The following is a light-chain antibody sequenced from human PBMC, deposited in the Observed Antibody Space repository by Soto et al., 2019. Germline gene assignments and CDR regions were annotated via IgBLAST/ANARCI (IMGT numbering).Light chain of an antibody. CDR3: QQYDSSPLT. Sequence: EIVLTQSPGTLSLSPGERATLSCRASQSVSSSYLAWYQQKPGQAPRLLIYGASSRATGIPDRFSGSGSGTDFTLTISRLEPDDLAVYSCQQYDSSPLTFGGGTKVEVK. V-gene: IGKV3-20*01. CDR2: GAS. CDR1: QSVSSSY. J-gene: IGKJ4*01.